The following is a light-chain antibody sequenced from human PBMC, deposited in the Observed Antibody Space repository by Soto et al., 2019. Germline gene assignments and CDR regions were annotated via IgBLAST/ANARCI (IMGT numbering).Light chain of an antibody. J-gene: IGKJ4*01. CDR2: DAS. CDR1: QDINTY. V-gene: IGKV1-33*01. CDR3: QHYDNLLLT. Sequence: DIQMTQSPSSLSASVGDRVTITCQASQDINTYLNWYQQKPGKAPKVLIYDASKLETGVPSRFTGGGSGTDFTLTVTSLQPEDIAKYFCQHYDNLLLTFGGGTKVEL.